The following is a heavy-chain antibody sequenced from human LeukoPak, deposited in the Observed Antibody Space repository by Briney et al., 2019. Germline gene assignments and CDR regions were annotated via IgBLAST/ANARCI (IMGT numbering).Heavy chain of an antibody. V-gene: IGHV3-23*01. CDR3: AKIGVVATISDY. Sequence: GGSLRLSCAASGFTVSSYAMSWVRQAPGKGLEWVSAISGSGGSTYYADSVKGRFTISRDNSKNTLYLQMNSLRAEDTAVYYCAKIGVVATISDYWGQGTLVTVSS. J-gene: IGHJ4*02. CDR1: GFTVSSYA. D-gene: IGHD5-12*01. CDR2: ISGSGGST.